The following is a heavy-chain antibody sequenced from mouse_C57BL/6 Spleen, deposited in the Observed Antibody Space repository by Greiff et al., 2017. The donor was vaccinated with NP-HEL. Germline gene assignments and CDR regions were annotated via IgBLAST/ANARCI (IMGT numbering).Heavy chain of an antibody. D-gene: IGHD1-1*01. J-gene: IGHJ2*01. CDR3: AIYYGSSYGYFDY. V-gene: IGHV1-69*01. CDR1: GYTFTSYW. CDR2: SDPSDSYT. Sequence: QVQLQQPGAELVMPGASVKLSCKASGYTFTSYWMHWVKQRPGQGLEWIGESDPSDSYTNYNQKFKGKSTLTVDKSSSTAYMQLSSLTSEDSAVYYCAIYYGSSYGYFDYWGQGTTLTVSS.